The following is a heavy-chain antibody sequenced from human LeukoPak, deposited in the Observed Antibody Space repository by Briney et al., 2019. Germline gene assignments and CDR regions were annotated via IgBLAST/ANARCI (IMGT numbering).Heavy chain of an antibody. CDR2: INPNTGAT. CDR1: GYTFSDYN. CDR3: ARDLNGSGSYYNGALDY. J-gene: IGHJ4*02. D-gene: IGHD3-10*01. Sequence: ASVKVSCKASGYTFSDYNRHWVRQAPGQGLEWMGWINPNTGATDFARNLQARVTMTRDTSISTVYMELSRLRSDDTAVYYCARDLNGSGSYYNGALDYWGQGTLVTVSS. V-gene: IGHV1-2*02.